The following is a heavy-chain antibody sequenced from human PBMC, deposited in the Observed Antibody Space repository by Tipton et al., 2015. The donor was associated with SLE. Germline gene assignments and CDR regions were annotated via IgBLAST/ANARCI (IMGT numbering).Heavy chain of an antibody. D-gene: IGHD4-23*01. CDR3: ARESHPYGGNSHDAFDI. CDR2: ISSSSSTI. V-gene: IGHV3-48*01. Sequence: GSLRLSCAATGFTFSSYAMSWVRQAPGKGLEWVSYISSSSSTIYYADSVKGRFTISRDNAKNSLYLQMNSLRAEDTAVYYCARESHPYGGNSHDAFDIWGQGTMVTVSS. CDR1: GFTFSSYA. J-gene: IGHJ3*02.